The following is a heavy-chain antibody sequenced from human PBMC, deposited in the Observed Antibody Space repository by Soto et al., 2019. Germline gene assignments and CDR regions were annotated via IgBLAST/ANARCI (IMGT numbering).Heavy chain of an antibody. J-gene: IGHJ6*03. CDR1: GGSISSYY. V-gene: IGHV4-59*01. D-gene: IGHD6-13*01. CDR2: IYYSGST. Sequence: SETLSLTCTVSGGSISSYYWSWIRQPPGKGLEWIGYIYYSGSTNYNPSLKSRVTISVDTSKNQFSLKLSSVTAADTAVYYCARFSAAAGNYYYYMDVWGKGTTVTVSS. CDR3: ARFSAAAGNYYYYMDV.